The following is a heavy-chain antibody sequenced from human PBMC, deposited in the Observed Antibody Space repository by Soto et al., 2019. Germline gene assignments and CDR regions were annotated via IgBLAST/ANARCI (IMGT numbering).Heavy chain of an antibody. V-gene: IGHV1-18*01. CDR3: ARDLTPAAYGDYYYYMDV. Sequence: ASVKVSCKASGYTFTSYGISWVRQAPGQGLEWMGWISAYNGNTNYAQKLQGRVTMTTDTSTSTAYMELRSLRSDDTAMYYCARDLTPAAYGDYYYYMDVWGKGTTVTVSS. D-gene: IGHD2-2*01. CDR2: ISAYNGNT. CDR1: GYTFTSYG. J-gene: IGHJ6*03.